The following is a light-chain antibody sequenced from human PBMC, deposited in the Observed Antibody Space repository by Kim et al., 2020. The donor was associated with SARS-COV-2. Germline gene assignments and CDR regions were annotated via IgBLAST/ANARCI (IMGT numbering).Light chain of an antibody. J-gene: IGKJ1*01. CDR2: WAS. V-gene: IGKV4-1*01. CDR3: QQYCSNPRT. Sequence: DIVMTQSPDSLAVSLGERATIKCKSSQTVLCSSDNKNFLAWYQQKPGQCPKLLINWASTRDSGVPDRFSGSGSGTDFTLTISSLQAEDVAVYYCQQYCSNPRTFGQGTKVDIK. CDR1: QTVLCSSDNKNF.